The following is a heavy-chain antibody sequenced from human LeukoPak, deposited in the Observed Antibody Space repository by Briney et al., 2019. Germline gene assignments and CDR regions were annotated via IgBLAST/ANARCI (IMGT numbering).Heavy chain of an antibody. D-gene: IGHD3-10*01. Sequence: GTSVKVSCKASGFTFTSSAMQWVRQARGQRLEWIGWIVVGSGNTNYAQRFQERVTITRDMSTSTAYMELSSLRSEDTAVYYCAAEVREYYYGSGSLDYWGQGTLVTVSS. CDR1: GFTFTSSA. J-gene: IGHJ4*02. CDR3: AAEVREYYYGSGSLDY. CDR2: IVVGSGNT. V-gene: IGHV1-58*02.